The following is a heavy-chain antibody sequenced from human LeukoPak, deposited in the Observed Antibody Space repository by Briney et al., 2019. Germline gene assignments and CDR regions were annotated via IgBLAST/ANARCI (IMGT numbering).Heavy chain of an antibody. CDR3: ATAGYNYDNHGKDF. CDR1: GFTFSNAW. D-gene: IGHD3-16*01. Sequence: PGGSLRLSCGASGFTFSNAWMTWVRQAPGKGLEWIGRVKSKSDGGTTDYDAPVKGRFTISRNDADNTVYLLMNSLKTEDTAVYYCATAGYNYDNHGKDFWGQGTLVTVSS. J-gene: IGHJ4*02. V-gene: IGHV3-15*01. CDR2: VKSKSDGGTT.